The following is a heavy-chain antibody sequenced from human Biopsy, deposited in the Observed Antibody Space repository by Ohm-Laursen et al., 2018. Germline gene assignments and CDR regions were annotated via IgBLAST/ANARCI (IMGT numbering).Heavy chain of an antibody. CDR1: GDSISSYY. Sequence: PSETLSLTCTVSGDSISSYYWSWIRQPPGKGLEWIGYIYYSGSTNYNSSLESRVTMSVDMPKNQFSLKLSSLTAADTAIYYCARGMRSSGWPYFDSWGQGTLVTVSS. D-gene: IGHD6-19*01. V-gene: IGHV4-59*01. CDR2: IYYSGST. CDR3: ARGMRSSGWPYFDS. J-gene: IGHJ4*02.